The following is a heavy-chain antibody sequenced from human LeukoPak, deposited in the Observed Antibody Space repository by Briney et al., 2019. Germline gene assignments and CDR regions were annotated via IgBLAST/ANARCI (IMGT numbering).Heavy chain of an antibody. CDR3: AREGRATPGPRIDY. CDR2: IYYSGST. CDR1: GGSISSGDYY. J-gene: IGHJ4*02. V-gene: IGHV4-30-4*01. Sequence: SETLSLTCTVSGGSISSGDYYWSWIRQPPGKGLEWIGYIYYSGSTYYNPSLKSRVTISVDTSKNQFSLKLSSVTAADTAVYYCAREGRATPGPRIDYWGQGTLVTVSS.